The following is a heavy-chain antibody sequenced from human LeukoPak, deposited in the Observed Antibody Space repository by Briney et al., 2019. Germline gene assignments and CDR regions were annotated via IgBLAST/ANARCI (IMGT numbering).Heavy chain of an antibody. CDR3: ERDAGGAWPFDS. J-gene: IGHJ4*02. CDR1: GFAFSNTG. V-gene: IGHV3-23*01. D-gene: IGHD4-17*01. Sequence: GGSLRLSCAASGFAFSNTGMTWVRQAPGRGLEWVSTIRPTGDGTHYAVSVKGRFTISRDNSKNTLPLEMNSLRADDTATYSRERDAGGAWPFDSWGQGTRVIVSS. CDR2: IRPTGDGT.